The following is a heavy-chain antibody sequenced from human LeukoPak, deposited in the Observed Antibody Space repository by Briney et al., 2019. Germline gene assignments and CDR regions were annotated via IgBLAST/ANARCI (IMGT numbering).Heavy chain of an antibody. D-gene: IGHD3-10*01. V-gene: IGHV3-23*01. CDR1: GFMFSSFA. CDR2: VTGGGGST. J-gene: IGHJ4*02. Sequence: GGSLRLSCAASGFMFSSFAMSWVRQAPGKGLEWLSAVTGGGGSTYYADSVKGRFTISRDNSRNTLYLQLNSLRAEDTALYFCAKDRPTYGSGSPIDFWGQGTLVTVSS. CDR3: AKDRPTYGSGSPIDF.